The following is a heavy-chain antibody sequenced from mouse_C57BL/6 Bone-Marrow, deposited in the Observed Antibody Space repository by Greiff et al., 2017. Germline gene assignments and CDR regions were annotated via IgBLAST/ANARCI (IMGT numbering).Heavy chain of an antibody. V-gene: IGHV1-19*01. CDR1: GYTFTDYY. CDR2: INPYNGGT. D-gene: IGHD2-3*01. Sequence: VQLQQSGPVLVKPGASVKMSCKASGYTFTDYYMNWVKQSHGKSLEWIGVINPYNGGTSYNQKFKGKATLTVDKSSCTAYMELNSLTSEDSAIYFCASGRWLLPFAYWGQGTLVTVSA. J-gene: IGHJ3*01. CDR3: ASGRWLLPFAY.